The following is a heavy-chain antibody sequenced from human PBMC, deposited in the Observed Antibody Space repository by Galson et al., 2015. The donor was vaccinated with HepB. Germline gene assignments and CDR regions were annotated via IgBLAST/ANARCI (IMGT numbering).Heavy chain of an antibody. CDR3: ARHLGSYNWGSGL. CDR2: IRSRLNQYAT. V-gene: IGHV3-73*01. Sequence: SLRLSCAASGFTFSSSAIHWVRQSPGKGLEWVGHIRSRLNQYATEYGTSVKGRFTISRDDSENMAYLQMSRLRAEDTAVYYCARHLGSYNWGSGLWGQGTLVTVSS. J-gene: IGHJ4*02. CDR1: GFTFSSSA. D-gene: IGHD5-24*01.